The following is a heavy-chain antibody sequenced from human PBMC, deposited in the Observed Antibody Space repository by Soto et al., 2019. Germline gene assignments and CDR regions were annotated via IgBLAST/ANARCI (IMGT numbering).Heavy chain of an antibody. D-gene: IGHD3-22*01. V-gene: IGHV3-30*18. CDR2: ISYDGSNK. J-gene: IGHJ3*02. CDR1: GFTFSSYG. Sequence: QVQLVESGGGVVQPGRSLRLSCAASGFTFSSYGMHWVRQAPGKGLEWVAVISYDGSNKYYADSVKGRFTISRDNSKNTLYLQMNSLRAEDTAVYYCAKEMAAVIADAFDIWGQGTMVTVSS. CDR3: AKEMAAVIADAFDI.